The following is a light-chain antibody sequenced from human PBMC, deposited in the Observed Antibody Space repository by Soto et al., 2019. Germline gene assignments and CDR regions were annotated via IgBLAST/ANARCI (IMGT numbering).Light chain of an antibody. V-gene: IGKV1-39*01. CDR3: QQSYSTPPLS. Sequence: DIQVTQSPSSLSASVGDRVTITCLTSQSITRYLNWYQQKPGKAPKLLIYSASTLQSGVPSRFSGSGSGTVCTLTSSRLQPEDFATYYYQQSYSTPPLSFGGGTKVESK. CDR2: SAS. J-gene: IGKJ4*01. CDR1: QSITRY.